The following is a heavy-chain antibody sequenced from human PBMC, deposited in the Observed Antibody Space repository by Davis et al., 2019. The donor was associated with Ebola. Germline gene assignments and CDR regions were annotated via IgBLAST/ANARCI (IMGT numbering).Heavy chain of an antibody. D-gene: IGHD6-6*01. V-gene: IGHV3-30*18. CDR3: AKTVEYSRANYYYYGMDV. Sequence: GGSLRLSCAVSGVTFRNYVMSWVRQAPGKGLEWVAVISYDGSNKYYADSVKGRFTISRDNSKNTLYLQMNSLRAEDTAVYYCAKTVEYSRANYYYYGMDVWGQGTTVTVSS. CDR1: GVTFRNYV. CDR2: ISYDGSNK. J-gene: IGHJ6*02.